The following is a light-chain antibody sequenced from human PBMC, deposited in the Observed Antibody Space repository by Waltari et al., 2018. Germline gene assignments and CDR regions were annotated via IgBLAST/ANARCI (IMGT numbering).Light chain of an antibody. CDR1: QSIRTY. Sequence: EVVLTQSPATLSLSPGERATLSCRASQSIRTYLAWYQQKPGQAPRLLIYDASKRATDIPARVSGSGSGTDFILTISSLEPEDFAIYYCQQYYSTPPITFGQGTRLEIK. CDR3: QQYYSTPPIT. J-gene: IGKJ5*01. V-gene: IGKV3-11*01. CDR2: DAS.